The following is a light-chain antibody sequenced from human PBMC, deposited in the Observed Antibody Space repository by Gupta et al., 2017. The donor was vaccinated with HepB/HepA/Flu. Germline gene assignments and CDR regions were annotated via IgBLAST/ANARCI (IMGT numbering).Light chain of an antibody. CDR1: NSTIGRNS. J-gene: IGLJ3*02. V-gene: IGLV1-44*01. Sequence: QSVLPQPPSVSGTPGLRVTSSCSGSNSTIGRNSVTWYQHFPGASPKVFLYSNDHRPAEVPDRFSGSRSGTSASLAISGLQSDDEADYYCAARDDSRNRWVFGGGTKVTVL. CDR2: SND. CDR3: AARDDSRNRWV.